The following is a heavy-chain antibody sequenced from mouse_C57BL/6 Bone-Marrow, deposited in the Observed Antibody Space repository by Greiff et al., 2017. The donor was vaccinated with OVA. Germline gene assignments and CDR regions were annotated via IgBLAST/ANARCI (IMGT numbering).Heavy chain of an antibody. D-gene: IGHD4-1*02. CDR1: GFTFSSYA. V-gene: IGHV5-4*03. Sequence: EVKLVESGGGLVKPGGSLKLSCAASGFTFSSYAMPWVRQTPEKRLAWVATISDGGSYTYYPHNVQGRFTISGDKSTNNLYLQMSRLKSEDTAMYYCARVDPTCLDYWGQGTTLTVSS. J-gene: IGHJ2*01. CDR2: ISDGGSYT. CDR3: ARVDPTCLDY.